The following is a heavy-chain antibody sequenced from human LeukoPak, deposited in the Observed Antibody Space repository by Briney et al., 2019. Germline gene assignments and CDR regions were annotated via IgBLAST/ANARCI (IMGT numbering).Heavy chain of an antibody. V-gene: IGHV3-49*04. CDR3: TRDPRGSYGPDAFDI. CDR1: GFTFGDYA. D-gene: IGHD1-26*01. CDR2: IRSKAYGGTT. J-gene: IGHJ3*02. Sequence: GGSLRLSCAASGFTFGDYAMSWVRQAPGKGLEWVGFIRSKAYGGTTEYAASVKGRFTISRDDSKSIAYLQMNSLKTEDTAVYYCTRDPRGSYGPDAFDIWGQGTMVTVSS.